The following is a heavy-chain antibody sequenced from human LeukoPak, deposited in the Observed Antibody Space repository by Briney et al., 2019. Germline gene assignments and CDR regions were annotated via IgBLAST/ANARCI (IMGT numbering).Heavy chain of an antibody. CDR2: INSDGSST. J-gene: IGHJ3*02. CDR3: YVVRGPNDAFDI. D-gene: IGHD3-10*01. V-gene: IGHV3-74*01. CDR1: GFTFSSYW. Sequence: GGSLRLSCAASGFTFSSYWMHWVRQAPGKGLVWVSRINSDGSSTSYADSVKGRFTISRDNAKNTLYLQMNSLRAEDTAVYYCYVVRGPNDAFDIWGQGTMVTVSS.